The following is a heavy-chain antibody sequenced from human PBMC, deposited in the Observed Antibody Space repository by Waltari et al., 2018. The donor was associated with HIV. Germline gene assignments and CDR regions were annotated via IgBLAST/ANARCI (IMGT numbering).Heavy chain of an antibody. V-gene: IGHV4-39*01. Sequence: QLHLQESGPRLVKASAPLSPPCPVSARSIRRRSSHWRWIRQPPGGGLEWIGAIHYDGTTYYNPSLESRVTIAFDRSRNQFSLEVASVSAADSALYYCSRHCLLWLGEADFYFHGMDVWGLGTTVSVSS. D-gene: IGHD3-10*01. CDR1: ARSIRRRSSH. J-gene: IGHJ6*02. CDR2: IHYDGTT. CDR3: SRHCLLWLGEADFYFHGMDV.